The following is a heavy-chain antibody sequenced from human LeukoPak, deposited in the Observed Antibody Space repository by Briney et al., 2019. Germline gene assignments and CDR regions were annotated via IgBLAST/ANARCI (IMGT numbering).Heavy chain of an antibody. CDR2: IIPIFGTA. D-gene: IGHD1-26*01. Sequence: SVKVSCKASGGTFSSYAISWVRQAPGQGLEWMGGIIPIFGTANYAQKFQGRVTMTEDTSTDTAYMELSSLRSEDTAVYYCARKWEPGRGYAFDIWGQGTMVTVSS. V-gene: IGHV1-69*06. CDR3: ARKWEPGRGYAFDI. CDR1: GGTFSSYA. J-gene: IGHJ3*02.